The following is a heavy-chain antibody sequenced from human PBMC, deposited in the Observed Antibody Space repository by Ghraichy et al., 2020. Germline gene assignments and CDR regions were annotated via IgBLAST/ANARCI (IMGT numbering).Heavy chain of an antibody. J-gene: IGHJ6*02. D-gene: IGHD6-13*01. CDR2: ISSSSSYI. CDR3: ARDSISSWRHKYYYYYGMDV. CDR1: GFTFSSYS. Sequence: GGSLRLSCAASGFTFSSYSMNWVRQAPGKGLEWVSSISSSSSYIYYADSVKGRFTISRDNAKNSLYLQMNSLRAEDTAVYYCARDSISSWRHKYYYYYGMDVWGQGTTVTVSS. V-gene: IGHV3-21*01.